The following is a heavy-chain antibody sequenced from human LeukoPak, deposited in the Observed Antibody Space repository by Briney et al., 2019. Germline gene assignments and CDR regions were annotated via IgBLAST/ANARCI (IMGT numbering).Heavy chain of an antibody. CDR3: ARAPSGSFDRPFDY. CDR1: GFTFSSYW. Sequence: PGGSLRLSCAASGFTFSSYWMSWVRQAPGKGLEWVANIKQDGSEKYYVDSVKGRFTISRDNAKNSLYLQMNSLRAEDTAVYYCARAPSGSFDRPFDYWGQGTLVTVSS. CDR2: IKQDGSEK. D-gene: IGHD1-26*01. V-gene: IGHV3-7*01. J-gene: IGHJ4*02.